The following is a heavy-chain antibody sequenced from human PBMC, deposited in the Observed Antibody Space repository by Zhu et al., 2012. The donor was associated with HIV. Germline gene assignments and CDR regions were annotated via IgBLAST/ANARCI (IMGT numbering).Heavy chain of an antibody. D-gene: IGHD3-10*01. CDR1: GDPRTSYF. J-gene: IGHJ6*02. Sequence: QVQLQGSGPGLVRPSETLSLTCTVSGDPRTSYFWTWIRQPPGKGLEWIGYTHLSGDTKYNPSLQSRVTISLGRSQNHLSLTLTSVTAADTALYFCARLGGYGSGSPYYYHYYGLDVWDQGP. V-gene: IGHV4-4*08. CDR3: ARLGGYGSGSPYYYHYYGLDV. CDR2: THLSGDT.